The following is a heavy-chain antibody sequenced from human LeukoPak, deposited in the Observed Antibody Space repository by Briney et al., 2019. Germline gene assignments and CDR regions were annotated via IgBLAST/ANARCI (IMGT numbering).Heavy chain of an antibody. CDR3: ARDPPRRGFDP. V-gene: IGHV4-30-2*01. CDR1: GGSISSGGYY. J-gene: IGHJ5*02. CDR2: IYHSGST. Sequence: SETLSLTCTVSGGSISSGGYYWSWIRQPPGKGLEWIGYIYHSGSTYYNPSLKSRVTISVDRSKNQFSLKLSSVTAADTAVYYCARDPPRRGFDPWGQGTLVTVSS.